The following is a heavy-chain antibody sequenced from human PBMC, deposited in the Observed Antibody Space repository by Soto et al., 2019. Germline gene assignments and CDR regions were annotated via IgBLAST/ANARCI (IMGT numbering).Heavy chain of an antibody. CDR3: ARALRGVSH. V-gene: IGHV3-21*01. CDR1: GFTFSTYA. Sequence: GGSLRLSCVASGFTFSTYAMDWVRQAPGKGLEWVSFISRSSTYISYADSLKGRFTISRDNAKNTVYLQMNSLRVEDTAIYYCARALRGVSHWGQGILVTVSS. D-gene: IGHD3-10*01. CDR2: ISRSSTYI. J-gene: IGHJ4*02.